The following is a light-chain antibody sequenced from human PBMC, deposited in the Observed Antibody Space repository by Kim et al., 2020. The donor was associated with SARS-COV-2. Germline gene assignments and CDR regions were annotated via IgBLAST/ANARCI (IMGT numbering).Light chain of an antibody. J-gene: IGKJ1*01. CDR2: AAS. CDR1: QDIANS. V-gene: IGKV1-27*01. Sequence: ASVEDRVTITCRASQDIANSLAWYQQKPGKVPKLLIYAASTLQSGVPSRFSGSGSGTQFTLTIGSLQTEDVATYYCQKYNSAPWTFGPGTKVEIK. CDR3: QKYNSAPWT.